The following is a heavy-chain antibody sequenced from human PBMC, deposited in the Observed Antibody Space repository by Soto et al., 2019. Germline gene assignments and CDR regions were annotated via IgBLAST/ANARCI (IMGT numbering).Heavy chain of an antibody. CDR3: ARGTWSTTFDY. V-gene: IGHV3-66*01. D-gene: IGHD2-8*02. J-gene: IGHJ4*02. Sequence: GGSLRLSCAASGFTVSSNYMSWVRQAPGKGLEWVSVIYSGDTTYYADSVKGRFTISRDNSKNTLFLQTNSLRAEDTAVYFCARGTWSTTFDYWGQGTLVTVSS. CDR1: GFTVSSNY. CDR2: IYSGDTT.